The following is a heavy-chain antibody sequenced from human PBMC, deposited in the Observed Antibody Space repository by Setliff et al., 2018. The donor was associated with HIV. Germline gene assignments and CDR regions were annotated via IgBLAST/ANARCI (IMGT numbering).Heavy chain of an antibody. J-gene: IGHJ5*02. CDR1: GVAFSDYS. CDR3: ARVPIIVRIPPSLPAYNWFDA. Sequence: SETLSLTCAVYGVAFSDYSWGWIRQAPGKGLDWIGEVNDREGPKYNPSLKSRATISMDSSKRQFSLKMRSVTAADTAVYFCARVPIIVRIPPSLPAYNWFDAWGQRTLVTVSS. D-gene: IGHD2-21*01. V-gene: IGHV4-34*01. CDR2: VNDREGP.